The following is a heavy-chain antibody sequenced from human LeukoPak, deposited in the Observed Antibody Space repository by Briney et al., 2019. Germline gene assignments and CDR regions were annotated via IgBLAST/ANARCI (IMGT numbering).Heavy chain of an antibody. CDR3: VRAVSGTLGGAFDI. CDR2: INPNSGVT. V-gene: IGHV1-2*02. D-gene: IGHD1-7*01. J-gene: IGHJ3*02. CDR1: GYTYIDYF. Sequence: ASVKVSCKASGYTYIDYFIQWMRQTPGQGLEWLGWINPNSGVTRYAQKFQDRVTMTRDTAAYMELSSLKSDDTAMYYCVRAVSGTLGGAFDIWGQGTAVTVSS.